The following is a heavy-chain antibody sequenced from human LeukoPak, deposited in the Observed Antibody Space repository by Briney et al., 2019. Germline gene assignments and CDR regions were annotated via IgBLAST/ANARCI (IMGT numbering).Heavy chain of an antibody. V-gene: IGHV1-46*01. J-gene: IGHJ4*02. Sequence: ASVKVSCKASGYTFTSYYIHWVRQAPGLGLEWMGVIDPSGGSTTYAQRFQGRVTMTRDTSSSTVYMELSSLRSEDMAVYYCARYYYFDYWGQGTRVTVSS. CDR2: IDPSGGST. CDR3: ARYYYFDY. CDR1: GYTFTSYY.